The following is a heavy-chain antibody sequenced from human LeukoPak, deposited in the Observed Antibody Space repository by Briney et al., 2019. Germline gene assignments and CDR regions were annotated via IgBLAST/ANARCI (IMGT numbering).Heavy chain of an antibody. D-gene: IGHD2-15*01. V-gene: IGHV3-53*05. Sequence: PGGSLRLSCAASGFTVSSNYMNWVRQAPGKGLEWVSVIYSGGSIYYADSVKGRFTISRDNSKNTLYLQMNSLRTDDTALYYCAKDRGGSSQLGDAFDVWGQGTMVSVSP. CDR2: IYSGGSI. CDR1: GFTVSSNY. J-gene: IGHJ3*01. CDR3: AKDRGGSSQLGDAFDV.